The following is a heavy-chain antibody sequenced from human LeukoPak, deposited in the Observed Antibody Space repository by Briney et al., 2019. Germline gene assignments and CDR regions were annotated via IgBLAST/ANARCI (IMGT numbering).Heavy chain of an antibody. CDR1: GFTVSSNY. V-gene: IGHV3-53*01. CDR3: ARGPFAYSSPAAAFDI. J-gene: IGHJ3*02. D-gene: IGHD6-13*01. CDR2: IYSGGST. Sequence: SGGSLRLSCAASGFTVSSNYMSWVRQAPGKGLEWVSVIYSGGSTYYADSVKGRFTISRDNSKNTLYLQMNSLRAEDTAVYYCARGPFAYSSPAAAFDIWGQGTMVTVSS.